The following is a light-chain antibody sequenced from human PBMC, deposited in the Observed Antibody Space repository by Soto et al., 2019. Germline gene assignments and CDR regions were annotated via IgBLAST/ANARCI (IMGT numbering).Light chain of an antibody. V-gene: IGKV3-20*01. Sequence: EIVLTQSPGTLSLSPGERATLSCRASQSVSSSYLAWYQQKPGQAPRPLIYGASSRAIGIPDRFSGSGSGTDFTLTISRLEPEDFVMYYCQQYGSSPWTFGQGTKLEIK. J-gene: IGKJ1*01. CDR2: GAS. CDR1: QSVSSSY. CDR3: QQYGSSPWT.